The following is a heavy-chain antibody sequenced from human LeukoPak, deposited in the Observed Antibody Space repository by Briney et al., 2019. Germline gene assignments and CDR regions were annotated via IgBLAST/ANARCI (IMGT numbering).Heavy chain of an antibody. CDR3: AKSRGYSSAWDDAFDV. CDR2: LWHDGSKE. CDR1: GFTFDTYG. V-gene: IGHV3-30*02. J-gene: IGHJ3*01. Sequence: GGSLRLSCATSGFTFDTYGMHWVRQAPGKGLEWVTFLWHDGSKEFYADSVKGRFTVSRDTSKNTLYLQMNSLRIDDTSIYYCAKSRGYSSAWDDAFDVWGQGTMVIVSS. D-gene: IGHD3-22*01.